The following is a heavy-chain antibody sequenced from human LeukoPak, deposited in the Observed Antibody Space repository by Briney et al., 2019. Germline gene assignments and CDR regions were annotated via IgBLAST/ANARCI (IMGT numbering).Heavy chain of an antibody. CDR1: RFTFSSYW. V-gene: IGHV3-7*01. Sequence: GGSLRLSCAASRFTFSSYWLSWVSQAPGKGLEWVANIKQDGSEKYYVDSVKGRFTISRDNAKNSLYLQMNSLRAEDTAVYYCAREIDTAMVPPFDYWGQGTLVTVSS. J-gene: IGHJ4*02. CDR3: AREIDTAMVPPFDY. D-gene: IGHD5-18*01. CDR2: IKQDGSEK.